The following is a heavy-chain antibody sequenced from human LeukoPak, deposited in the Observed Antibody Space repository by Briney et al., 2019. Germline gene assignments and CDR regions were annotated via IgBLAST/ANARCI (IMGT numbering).Heavy chain of an antibody. CDR3: ARDVAKNDYGGPNDAFDI. J-gene: IGHJ3*02. CDR2: INPNSGGT. Sequence: ASVKVSCKASGYTFTGYYMHWARQAPGQGLEWMGRINPNSGGTNYAQKFQGRVTMTRDTSISTAYMELSRLRSDDTAVYYCARDVAKNDYGGPNDAFDIWGQGTMVTVSS. V-gene: IGHV1-2*06. CDR1: GYTFTGYY. D-gene: IGHD4/OR15-4a*01.